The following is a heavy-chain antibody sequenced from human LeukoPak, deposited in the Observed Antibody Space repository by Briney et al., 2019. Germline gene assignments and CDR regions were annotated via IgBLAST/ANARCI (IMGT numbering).Heavy chain of an antibody. CDR1: GYNFTSYW. D-gene: IGHD2/OR15-2a*01. J-gene: IGHJ4*02. V-gene: IGHV5-51*01. Sequence: GESLKISCKGSGYNFTSYWIVWVRQMPGKGLAWMGIIYPGDSDTIYSPSFQGQVTISADKSISTAYLQWSSPKASDTAMYYCARRSSTASRYFDFWGQGALSPSPQ. CDR3: ARRSSTASRYFDF. CDR2: IYPGDSDT.